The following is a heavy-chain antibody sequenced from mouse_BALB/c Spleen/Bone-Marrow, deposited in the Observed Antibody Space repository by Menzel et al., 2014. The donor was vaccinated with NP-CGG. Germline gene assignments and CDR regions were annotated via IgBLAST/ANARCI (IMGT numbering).Heavy chain of an antibody. V-gene: IGHV7-3*02. CDR1: GFTFTDYY. J-gene: IGHJ1*01. D-gene: IGHD1-1*02. Sequence: EVKLVESGGGLVQPGGSLRLSCATSGFTFTDYYMSWVRQPPGKALEWLGFIRNKANGYTTEYSASVKDRFTISRDNSQSILYLQMNTLRAEDSATYYCARDKPFYFGGRPYWYFDVWGAGTTATVSS. CDR3: ARDKPFYFGGRPYWYFDV. CDR2: IRNKANGYTT.